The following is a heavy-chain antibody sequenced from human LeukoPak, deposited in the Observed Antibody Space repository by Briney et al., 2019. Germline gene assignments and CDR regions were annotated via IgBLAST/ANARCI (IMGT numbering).Heavy chain of an antibody. V-gene: IGHV3-30*02. J-gene: IGHJ3*02. CDR2: IRYDGSNK. Sequence: GGSLRLSCAASGFTFSSYGMHWVRQAPGKGLEWVAFIRYDGSNKYYADSVKGRFTISRDNSKNTLYLQMNSLRAEDTAVYYCARDIVGRVGYCSGGSCFTGHAFDIWGQGTMVTVSS. D-gene: IGHD2-15*01. CDR1: GFTFSSYG. CDR3: ARDIVGRVGYCSGGSCFTGHAFDI.